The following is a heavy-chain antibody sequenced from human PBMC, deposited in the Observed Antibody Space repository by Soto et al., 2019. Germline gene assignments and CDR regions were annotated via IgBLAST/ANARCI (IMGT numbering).Heavy chain of an antibody. D-gene: IGHD2-2*01. CDR3: ARGVDTMAFDH. CDR1: GDSLRSGDYY. J-gene: IGHJ5*02. V-gene: IGHV4-30-4*01. Sequence: QVQLQESGPGLVKPSQTLSLTCTVSGDSLRSGDYYWSWIRQPPGKGLEWIGYIYNSGSTYYEPSLRSRLTISEDLSKNQSSLRLTAVTAADTAVYYCARGVDTMAFDHWGQGTLVTVSS. CDR2: IYNSGST.